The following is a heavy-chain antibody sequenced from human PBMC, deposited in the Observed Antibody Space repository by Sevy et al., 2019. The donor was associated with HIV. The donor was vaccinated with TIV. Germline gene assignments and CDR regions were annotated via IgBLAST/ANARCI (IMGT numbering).Heavy chain of an antibody. V-gene: IGHV1-8*01. J-gene: IGHJ3*02. CDR2: MNPNSGNT. Sequence: ASVKVSCKASGYTFTSYDINWVRQATGQGLEWMGWMNPNSGNTGYAQKFQGRVTMTRNTSISTAYMELSSLRSEGTAVYYCARGQSDYYDSSEGAFDIWGQGTMVTVSS. D-gene: IGHD3-22*01. CDR1: GYTFTSYD. CDR3: ARGQSDYYDSSEGAFDI.